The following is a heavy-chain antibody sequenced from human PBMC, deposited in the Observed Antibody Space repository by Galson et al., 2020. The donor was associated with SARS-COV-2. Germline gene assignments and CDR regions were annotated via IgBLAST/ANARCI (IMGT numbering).Heavy chain of an antibody. V-gene: IGHV3-23*01. J-gene: IGHJ4*02. D-gene: IGHD1-26*01. CDR3: AKPTPSYSGNYLVDY. CDR1: GFTFSSYA. CDR2: ISGSGGST. Sequence: GGSLRLSCVASGFTFSSYAMSWVRQAPGKGLEWVSAISGSGGSTYYADSVKGRFTISRDNSKNTLYLQMNSLRAEDTAVYYCAKPTPSYSGNYLVDYWGQGTLVTVSS.